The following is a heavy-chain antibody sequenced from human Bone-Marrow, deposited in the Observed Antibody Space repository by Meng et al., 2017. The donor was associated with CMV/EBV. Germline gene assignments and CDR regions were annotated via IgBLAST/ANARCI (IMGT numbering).Heavy chain of an antibody. CDR2: INWNGGST. D-gene: IGHD3-3*01. CDR3: AKEFISNDFWSGSPRYAFVI. CDR1: GFTFDDYG. V-gene: IGHV3-20*04. Sequence: GGSLRLSCAASGFTFDDYGMSWVRQAPGKGLEWVSGINWNGGSTGYADSVKGRFTISRDNAKNSLYLQMNSLRAEDTARYFCAKEFISNDFWSGSPRYAFVIWGQGTMVTVSS. J-gene: IGHJ3*02.